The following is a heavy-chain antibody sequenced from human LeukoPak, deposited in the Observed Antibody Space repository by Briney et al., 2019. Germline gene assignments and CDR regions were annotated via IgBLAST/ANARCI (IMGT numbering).Heavy chain of an antibody. D-gene: IGHD3-22*01. Sequence: GESLKVSCKASGYTFTGYYMHWVRQAPGQGLEWMGWINPNSGGTNYAQKFQGRVTMTRDTSISTAYMELSRLKPDDTAVYYCARRGYDSSGYLGYWGQGTLVTVSS. CDR3: ARRGYDSSGYLGY. V-gene: IGHV1-2*02. J-gene: IGHJ4*02. CDR1: GYTFTGYY. CDR2: INPNSGGT.